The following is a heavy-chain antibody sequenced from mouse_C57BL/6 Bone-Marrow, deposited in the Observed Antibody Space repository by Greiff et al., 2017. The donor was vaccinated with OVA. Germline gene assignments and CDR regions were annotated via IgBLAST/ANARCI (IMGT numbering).Heavy chain of an antibody. D-gene: IGHD2-4*01. J-gene: IGHJ4*01. CDR1: GYTFTDYY. Sequence: EVKLQESGPVLVKPGASVKMSCKASGYTFTDYYMNWVKQSHGKSLEWIGVINPYNGGTSYNQKFKGKATLTVDKSSSTAYMELNSLTSEDSAVYYCARYYYDYDDYAMDYWGQGTSVTVSS. V-gene: IGHV1-19*01. CDR3: ARYYYDYDDYAMDY. CDR2: INPYNGGT.